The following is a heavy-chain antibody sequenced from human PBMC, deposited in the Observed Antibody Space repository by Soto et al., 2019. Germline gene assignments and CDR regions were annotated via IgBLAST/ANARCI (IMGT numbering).Heavy chain of an antibody. V-gene: IGHV4-39*01. D-gene: IGHD6-13*01. CDR2: IYYSRST. CDR3: STLLTAAAHTVY. J-gene: IGHJ4*02. CDR1: GGSISSNNYH. Sequence: SETLSLTCTVSGGSISSNNYHWGWIRQPPGKGLDWIGTIYYSRSTYYNPSLKSRVTISVDTSKNQFSLELISVTAADTAVYSCSTLLTAAAHTVYRGQGTQVSVSS.